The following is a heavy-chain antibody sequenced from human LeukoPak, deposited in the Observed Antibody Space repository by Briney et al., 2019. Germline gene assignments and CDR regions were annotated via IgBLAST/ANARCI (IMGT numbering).Heavy chain of an antibody. CDR1: GGSFSGYY. Sequence: SETLSRTCAVYGGSFSGYYWSWIRQPPGKGLEWIGEINHSGSTNYNPSLKSRVTISVDTSKKQFSLKLSSVTAADTAVYYCVTYYFDSSGPKKNYWGQGTLVTVSS. V-gene: IGHV4-34*01. CDR3: VTYYFDSSGPKKNY. J-gene: IGHJ4*02. CDR2: INHSGST. D-gene: IGHD3-22*01.